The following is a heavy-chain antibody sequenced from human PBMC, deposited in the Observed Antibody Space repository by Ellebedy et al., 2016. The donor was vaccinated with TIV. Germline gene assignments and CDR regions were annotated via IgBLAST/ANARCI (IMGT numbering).Heavy chain of an antibody. CDR3: AICSGGWDFAN. CDR1: GYSFSNYW. V-gene: IGHV5-51*01. CDR2: IYPGDSDA. Sequence: GESLKISCQGSGYSFSNYWIGWVRQMPGKGLEWMGIIYPGDSDASYSPSFQGHITISVDKSITTAYLQWSSLKASDTAMYYYAICSGGWDFANWGHGTLVTVSS. J-gene: IGHJ4*01. D-gene: IGHD6-19*01.